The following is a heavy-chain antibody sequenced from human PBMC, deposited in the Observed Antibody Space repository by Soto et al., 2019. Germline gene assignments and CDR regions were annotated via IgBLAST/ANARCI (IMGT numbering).Heavy chain of an antibody. V-gene: IGHV3-23*01. CDR1: GFTFSNYA. CDR2: VSGRDTYT. J-gene: IGHJ4*02. Sequence: EMQLLESGGGLVQPGGSLRLSCVASGFTFSNYAMSWVRQLPGKGLEWVAVVSGRDTYTEYAESVKGRFTISRDNSRNTLYLQMNSLRVEDTALYYCAKDSLPGIAACGTVYWGQGTLVTVSS. CDR3: AKDSLPGIAACGTVY. D-gene: IGHD6-13*01.